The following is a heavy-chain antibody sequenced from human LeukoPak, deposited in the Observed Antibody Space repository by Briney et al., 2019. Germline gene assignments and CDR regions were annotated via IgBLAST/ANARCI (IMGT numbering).Heavy chain of an antibody. CDR2: INPSGGST. CDR1: GYTFTGYY. J-gene: IGHJ6*02. D-gene: IGHD3-9*01. Sequence: ASVKVSCKASGYTFTGYYMHWVRQAPGQGLEWMGIINPSGGSTGYAQKFQGRVTMTRDTSTSTVYMELSSLRPEDTAVYYCARDRKGYYDILTGSSMDVWGQGTTVAVSS. CDR3: ARDRKGYYDILTGSSMDV. V-gene: IGHV1-46*01.